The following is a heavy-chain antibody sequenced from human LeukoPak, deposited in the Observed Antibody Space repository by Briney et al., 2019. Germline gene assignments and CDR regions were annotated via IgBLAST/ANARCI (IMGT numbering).Heavy chain of an antibody. CDR1: GGSFSSYYY. J-gene: IGHJ5*02. CDR3: ARGYSGWYIRWFDP. CDR2: IYFGGST. V-gene: IGHV4-39*07. D-gene: IGHD6-19*01. Sequence: SETLSLTCTVSGGSFSSYYYWCWSRQPAGGGLGGLANIYFGGSTYYNPSLRRRLTISVDTSKNNFSLNLSSVTAADTAVYYCARGYSGWYIRWFDPWGQGTLVTVSS.